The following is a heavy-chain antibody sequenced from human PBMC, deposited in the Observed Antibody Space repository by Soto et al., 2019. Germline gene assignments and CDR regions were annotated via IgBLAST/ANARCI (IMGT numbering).Heavy chain of an antibody. D-gene: IGHD6-6*01. CDR1: GFTFSSYG. CDR3: EKFAAARLSDAFDI. J-gene: IGHJ3*02. CDR2: ISYDGSNK. V-gene: IGHV3-30*18. Sequence: QVQLVESGGGVVQPGRSLRLSCAASGFTFSSYGMHWVRQAPGKGLEWVAVISYDGSNKYYADSVKGRFTISRDNSKNTLYLQRNSLRAEDTAVYYCEKFAAARLSDAFDIWGHGTMVTVSS.